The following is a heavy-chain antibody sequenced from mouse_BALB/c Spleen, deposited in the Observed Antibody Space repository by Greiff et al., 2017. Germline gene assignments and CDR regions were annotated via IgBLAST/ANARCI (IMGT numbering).Heavy chain of an antibody. J-gene: IGHJ1*01. D-gene: IGHD2-12*01. Sequence: VQLQQSGAGLVKPGASVKLSCTASGFNFKDSFMHWVKQRPEQGLEWIGRIDPAKGNTKYDPKFSGKATIAADTSSNTAYLQLSSLTSEDTAVYYGARPFYSNDRCKGFDVWGEGTTVTVSS. CDR3: ARPFYSNDRCKGFDV. V-gene: IGHV14-3*02. CDR2: IDPAKGNT. CDR1: GFNFKDSF.